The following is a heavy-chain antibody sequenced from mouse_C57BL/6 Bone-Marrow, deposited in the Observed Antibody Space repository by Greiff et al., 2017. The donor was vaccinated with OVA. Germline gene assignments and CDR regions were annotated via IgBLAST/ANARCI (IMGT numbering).Heavy chain of an antibody. CDR3: ARVEFAY. CDR2: ISDGGSYT. V-gene: IGHV5-4*03. Sequence: EVMLVESGGGLVKPGGSLKLSCAASGFTFSSYAMSWVRQTPEKRLEWVATISDGGSYTYYPDNVKGRFTISRANAKNNLYLQMSHLKSEDTARYCCARVEFAYWGQGTLVTVSA. J-gene: IGHJ3*01. CDR1: GFTFSSYA.